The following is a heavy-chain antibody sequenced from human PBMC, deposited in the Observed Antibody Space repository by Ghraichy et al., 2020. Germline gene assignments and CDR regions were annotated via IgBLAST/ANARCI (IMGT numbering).Heavy chain of an antibody. D-gene: IGHD6-13*01. V-gene: IGHV3-64*01. CDR1: GFTFSSYA. CDR3: ARRGIAAAVDY. Sequence: GGSLRLSCAASGFTFSSYAMHWVRQAPGKGLEYVSAISSNGGSTYYANSVKGRFTISRDNSKNTLYLQMGSLRAEDMAVYYCARRGIAAAVDYWGQGTLVTVSS. CDR2: ISSNGGST. J-gene: IGHJ4*02.